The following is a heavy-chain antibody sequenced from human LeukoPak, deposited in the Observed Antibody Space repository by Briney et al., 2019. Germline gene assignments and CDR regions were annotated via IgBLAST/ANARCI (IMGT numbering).Heavy chain of an antibody. CDR2: INAGNGNT. Sequence: ASVKVSCKASGYTFTSYAIHWVRQAPGQRLEWMGWINAGNGNTKYSQKFQGRVTITRDTSASTAYMELSSLRSEDTAIYYCARGGMTTVTSYGMDVWGQGTTVTVSS. J-gene: IGHJ6*02. CDR1: GYTFTSYA. D-gene: IGHD4-17*01. V-gene: IGHV1-3*01. CDR3: ARGGMTTVTSYGMDV.